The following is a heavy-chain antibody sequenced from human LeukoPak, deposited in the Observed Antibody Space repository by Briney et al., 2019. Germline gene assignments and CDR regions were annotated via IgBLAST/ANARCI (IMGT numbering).Heavy chain of an antibody. J-gene: IGHJ5*02. CDR3: ARDSGRSYDFWSGQDSWFDP. CDR2: INAGNGNT. Sequence: ASVKVSCKASGYTFTSYAMHWVRQAPGQRLEWMGWINAGNGNTKYSQKFQGRVTTTRDTSASTAYMELSSLRSEDTAVYYCARDSGRSYDFWSGQDSWFDPWGQGTLVTVSS. CDR1: GYTFTSYA. V-gene: IGHV1-3*01. D-gene: IGHD3-3*01.